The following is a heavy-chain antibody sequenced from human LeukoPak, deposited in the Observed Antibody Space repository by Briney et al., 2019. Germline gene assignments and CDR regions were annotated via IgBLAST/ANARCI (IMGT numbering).Heavy chain of an antibody. CDR1: GFTFSHHW. Sequence: GGSLRLSCAASGFTFSHHWMHWVRQVPGKGLVWVSRINSDGSSTTYADSVKGRFTIPRDNARNTLYLQMNSLRAEDTAVHYCARATSYSNYGMDVWGQGTTVTVSS. CDR3: ARATSYSNYGMDV. CDR2: INSDGSST. V-gene: IGHV3-74*01. D-gene: IGHD6-13*01. J-gene: IGHJ6*02.